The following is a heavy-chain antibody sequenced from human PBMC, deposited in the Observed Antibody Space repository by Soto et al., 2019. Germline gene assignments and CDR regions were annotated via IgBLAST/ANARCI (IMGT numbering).Heavy chain of an antibody. Sequence: TETLSLTFTVSCGSISGDHWSWIRQPPGKGLEWIAYVSSSGSTKYNPSLKSRVTISIDTTKNQFSLRLSSVTAAGTAVYYCASGFYDSRGYSEAFDIWGQGTKVTVSS. CDR3: ASGFYDSRGYSEAFDI. V-gene: IGHV4-59*01. J-gene: IGHJ3*02. CDR1: CGSISGDH. D-gene: IGHD3-22*01. CDR2: VSSSGST.